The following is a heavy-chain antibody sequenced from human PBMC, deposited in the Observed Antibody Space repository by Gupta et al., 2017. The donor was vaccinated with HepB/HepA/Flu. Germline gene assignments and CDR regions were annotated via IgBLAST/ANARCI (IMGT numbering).Heavy chain of an antibody. CDR1: GGTFSSYA. D-gene: IGHD6-6*01. J-gene: IGHJ6*03. CDR2: IIPIFGTA. CDR3: AGSNHEYSSPTHDYYYYYMDV. Sequence: QVQLVQSGAEVKKPGSSVKVSCKASGGTFSSYAISWVRQAPGQGLEWMGGIIPIFGTANYAQKFQGRVTITADESTSTAYMELSSLRSEDTAVYYCAGSNHEYSSPTHDYYYYYMDVWGKGTTVNVSS. V-gene: IGHV1-69*01.